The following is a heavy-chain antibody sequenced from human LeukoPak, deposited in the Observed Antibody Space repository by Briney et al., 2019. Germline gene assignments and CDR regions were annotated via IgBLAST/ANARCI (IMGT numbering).Heavy chain of an antibody. CDR2: INHSGST. V-gene: IGHV4-34*01. D-gene: IGHD3-10*01. J-gene: IGHJ4*02. CDR1: GGSISTYF. CDR3: ARGYHYGELGY. Sequence: SSETLSLTCTVSGGSISTYFWSWIRQPPGKGLEWIGEINHSGSTNYNPSLKSRVTISVDTSKNQFSLKLSSVTAADTAVYYCARGYHYGELGYWGQGTLDTVSS.